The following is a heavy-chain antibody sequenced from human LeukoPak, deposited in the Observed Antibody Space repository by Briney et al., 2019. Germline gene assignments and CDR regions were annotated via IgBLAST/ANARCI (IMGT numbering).Heavy chain of an antibody. CDR3: ASSGWYNGFDY. Sequence: ASVKVSCKASGGTFSSYAISWVRQAPGQGLEWMGGIIPIFGTANYAQKFQGRVTITADESTSTAYMELSSLRSEDTAVYYYASSGWYNGFDYWGQGTLVTVSS. CDR1: GGTFSSYA. V-gene: IGHV1-69*13. CDR2: IIPIFGTA. D-gene: IGHD6-19*01. J-gene: IGHJ4*02.